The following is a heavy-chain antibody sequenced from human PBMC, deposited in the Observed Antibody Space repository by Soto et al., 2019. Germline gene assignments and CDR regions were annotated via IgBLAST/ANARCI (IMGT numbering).Heavy chain of an antibody. D-gene: IGHD3-3*01. CDR2: IIPIFGTP. CDR1: GGTFISYS. CDR3: AGGVWRGYSEYYYGMDV. Sequence: SVKVSCKVFGGTFISYSISWVRQAPGQGLEWMGGIIPIFGTPNYAQNFQGRVTISADGSTNTAYMELSSLRSEDTAMYYCAGGVWRGYSEYYYGMDVWGQGTTVTVSS. V-gene: IGHV1-69*13. J-gene: IGHJ6*02.